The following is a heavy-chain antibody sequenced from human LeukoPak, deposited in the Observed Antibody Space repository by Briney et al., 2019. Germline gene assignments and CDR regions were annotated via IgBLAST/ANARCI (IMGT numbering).Heavy chain of an antibody. Sequence: SETLSLTCAVSGYSISSGYYWGWIRQPAGKGLEWIGRIYTTGSTYYNPSLRSRVTMSVDTSKNQFSLKVSSVTAADTAVYYCASDSSGWYGYFQHWGQGTVVTVSS. CDR2: IYTTGST. V-gene: IGHV4-38-2*01. J-gene: IGHJ1*01. D-gene: IGHD6-19*01. CDR1: GYSISSGYY. CDR3: ASDSSGWYGYFQH.